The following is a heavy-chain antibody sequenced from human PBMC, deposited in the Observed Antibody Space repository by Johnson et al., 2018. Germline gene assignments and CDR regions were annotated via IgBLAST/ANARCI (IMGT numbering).Heavy chain of an antibody. J-gene: IGHJ1*01. CDR1: GFIFDDYA. CDR2: ISWNSGKI. V-gene: IGHV3-9*01. Sequence: EVQLVETGGGLVQPGRSLRLSCAASGFIFDDYAMHWVRQAPGKGLEWVSDISWNSGKIAYAASVKGRFTISRGNAKNSLYLQMNSLRPEDTAVYYWVKGSTFAAISGVYFQHWGQGTLVTVSS. CDR3: VKGSTFAAISGVYFQH. D-gene: IGHD1-26*01.